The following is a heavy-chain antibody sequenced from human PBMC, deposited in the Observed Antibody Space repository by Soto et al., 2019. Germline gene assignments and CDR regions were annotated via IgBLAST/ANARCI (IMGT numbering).Heavy chain of an antibody. CDR3: AKDRLDIAVAGRGDYFDY. J-gene: IGHJ4*02. V-gene: IGHV3-9*01. Sequence: GGSLRLSCAASGFTFDDYAMHWVRQAPGKGLEWVSGISWNSGSIGYADSVKGRFTISRDNAKNSLYLQMNSLRAEDTALYYCAKDRLDIAVAGRGDYFDYWGQGTLVTVSS. D-gene: IGHD6-19*01. CDR2: ISWNSGSI. CDR1: GFTFDDYA.